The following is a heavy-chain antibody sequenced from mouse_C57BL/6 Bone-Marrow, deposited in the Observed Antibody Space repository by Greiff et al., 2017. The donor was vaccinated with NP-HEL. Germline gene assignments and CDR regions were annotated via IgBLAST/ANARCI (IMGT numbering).Heavy chain of an antibody. V-gene: IGHV1-72*01. J-gene: IGHJ2*01. CDR1: VYTFTSYW. CDR3: ALTGTKVLYFDY. D-gene: IGHD4-1*01. Sequence: QVQLQQPGAELVKPGASVKLSCKASVYTFTSYWMHWVKQRPGRGLEWIGRIDPNSGGTKYNEKFKGKATLTVDKPSSTAYMQLSSLTSEDSAVYYCALTGTKVLYFDYWGQGTTLTVSS. CDR2: IDPNSGGT.